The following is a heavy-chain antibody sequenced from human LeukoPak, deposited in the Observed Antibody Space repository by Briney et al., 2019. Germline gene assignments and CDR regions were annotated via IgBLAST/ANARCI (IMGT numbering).Heavy chain of an antibody. CDR3: ARLGSSSSRSYYYYMDV. D-gene: IGHD6-6*01. Sequence: GGSLRLSCAASGFTFSSYWMSWVRQAPGKGLGWVANIKQDGSEKYYVDSVKGRFTISRDNAKNSLYLQMNSLRAEDTAVYYCARLGSSSSRSYYYYMDVWGKGTTVTVSS. J-gene: IGHJ6*03. V-gene: IGHV3-7*01. CDR1: GFTFSSYW. CDR2: IKQDGSEK.